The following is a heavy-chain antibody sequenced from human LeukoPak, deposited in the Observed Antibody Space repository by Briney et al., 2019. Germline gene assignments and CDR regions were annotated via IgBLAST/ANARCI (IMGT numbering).Heavy chain of an antibody. V-gene: IGHV1-2*02. CDR2: INPNSGGT. J-gene: IGHJ3*02. Sequence: GASVKVSCKASGYTFTGYYMHWVRQAPGQGLEWMGWINPNSGGTNYAQKFQGRVTMTRDTSISTAYMELSRMRSDDTAVYYCARERGLWQPRNDAFDIWGQGTMVTVSS. CDR1: GYTFTGYY. D-gene: IGHD2-21*01. CDR3: ARERGLWQPRNDAFDI.